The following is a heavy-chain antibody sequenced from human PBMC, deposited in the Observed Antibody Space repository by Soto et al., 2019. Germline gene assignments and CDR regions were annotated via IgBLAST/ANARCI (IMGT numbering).Heavy chain of an antibody. Sequence: EVQLVESGGGLVQPGGSLRLSCAASGFTFSSYWMSWVRQAPGKGLEWVANIKQDGSEKYYVDSVKGRFTISRDNAKNSLYLQMNSLRAEDTAVHYCLGGHDAFDIWGQGTMVTVSS. D-gene: IGHD3-16*01. CDR1: GFTFSSYW. CDR2: IKQDGSEK. J-gene: IGHJ3*02. V-gene: IGHV3-7*05. CDR3: LGGHDAFDI.